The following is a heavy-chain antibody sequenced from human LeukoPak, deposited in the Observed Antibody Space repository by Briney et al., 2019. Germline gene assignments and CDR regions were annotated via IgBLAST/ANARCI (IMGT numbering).Heavy chain of an antibody. CDR3: AKDDGYSYGYDY. CDR1: GFTFSSYA. V-gene: IGHV3-23*01. J-gene: IGHJ4*02. CDR2: ISGSGGST. Sequence: GGSLGLSCAASGFTFSSYAMSWVRQAPGKGLEWVSAISGSGGSTYYADSVKGRFTISRDNSKNTLYLQMNSLRAEDTAVYYCAKDDGYSYGYDYWGQGTLVTVSS. D-gene: IGHD5-18*01.